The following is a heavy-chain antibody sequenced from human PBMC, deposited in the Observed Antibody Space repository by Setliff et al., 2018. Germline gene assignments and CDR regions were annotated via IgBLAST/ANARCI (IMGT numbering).Heavy chain of an antibody. V-gene: IGHV4-34*01. CDR1: GGSFSYYY. CDR2: INHSGST. D-gene: IGHD2-21*02. Sequence: SETLSLTCAVYGGSFSYYYWTWIRQPPGKGLEWIGEINHSGSTNYNPSLKSRVTISVDTSKNQFSLKVNSVTAADTAVYYCARGFDVCGGGACYTDGPYYFDYWGLGTLVTVPQ. J-gene: IGHJ4*02. CDR3: ARGFDVCGGGACYTDGPYYFDY.